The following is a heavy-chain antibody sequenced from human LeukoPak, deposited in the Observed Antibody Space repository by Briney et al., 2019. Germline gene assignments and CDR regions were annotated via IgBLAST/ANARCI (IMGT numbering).Heavy chain of an antibody. CDR1: GYTFTSYA. V-gene: IGHV1-3*01. Sequence: ASVKVSCKASGYTFTSYAMHWVRQAPGQRLEWMGWINAGSGNTKYSQNFQGRVTISRDTSASTACMELSSLTSEDTAVYYCARDSGEYYFDYWGQGTLVTVSS. CDR2: INAGSGNT. CDR3: ARDSGEYYFDY. D-gene: IGHD2-15*01. J-gene: IGHJ4*02.